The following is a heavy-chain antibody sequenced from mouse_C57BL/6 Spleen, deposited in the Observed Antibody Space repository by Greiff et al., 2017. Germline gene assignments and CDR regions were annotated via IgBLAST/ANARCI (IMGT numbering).Heavy chain of an antibody. V-gene: IGHV14-4*01. J-gene: IGHJ2*01. CDR2: IDPENGDT. CDR3: TSYYYGSSYFDY. D-gene: IGHD1-1*01. CDR1: GFNIKDDY. Sequence: VQLQQSGAELVRPGASVKLSCTASGFNIKDDYMHWVKQRPEQGLEWIGWIDPENGDTEYASKFQGKATITADTSSTTAYLQLSSLTSEDTAVYYCTSYYYGSSYFDYWGQGTTLTVAS.